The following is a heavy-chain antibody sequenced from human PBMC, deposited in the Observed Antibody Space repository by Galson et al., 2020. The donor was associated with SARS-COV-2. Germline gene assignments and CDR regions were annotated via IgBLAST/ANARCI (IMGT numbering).Heavy chain of an antibody. CDR1: GGTFSSYA. CDR3: ASYYYDSSGYYQGYVDY. V-gene: IGHV1-69*13. CDR2: IIPIFGTA. Sequence: SVKVSCKASGGTFSSYAISWVRQAPGQGLEWMGGIIPIFGTANYAQKFQGRVTITADESTSTAYMELSSLRSEDTAVYYCASYYYDSSGYYQGYVDYWGQGTLVTVSS. D-gene: IGHD3-22*01. J-gene: IGHJ4*02.